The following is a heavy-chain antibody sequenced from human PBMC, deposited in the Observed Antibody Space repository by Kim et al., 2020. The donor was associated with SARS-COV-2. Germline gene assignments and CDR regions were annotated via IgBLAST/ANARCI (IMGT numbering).Heavy chain of an antibody. CDR2: IIPIFGTA. D-gene: IGHD6-13*01. Sequence: SVKVSCKASGGTFSSYAISWVQQAPGQGLEWMGGIIPIFGTANYAQKFQGRVTITADESTSTAYMELSSLRSEDTAVYYCARDTLQQLVFDYWGQGTLVTVSS. CDR3: ARDTLQQLVFDY. V-gene: IGHV1-69*13. CDR1: GGTFSSYA. J-gene: IGHJ4*02.